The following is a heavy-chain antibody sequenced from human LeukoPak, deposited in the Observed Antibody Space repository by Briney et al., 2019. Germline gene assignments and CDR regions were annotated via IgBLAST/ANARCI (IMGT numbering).Heavy chain of an antibody. CDR2: IYCVGSST. CDR1: GFTFSSYW. J-gene: IGHJ4*02. D-gene: IGHD3-10*01. V-gene: IGHV3-74*01. CDR3: ARALDGSGSRSFDY. Sequence: GGSLRLSCAASGFTFSSYWMHWVRQAPGKGLVWVSRIYCVGSSTNYADSVKGRFTISRDNSKNTLYLQMNSLRAEDTAVYYCARALDGSGSRSFDYWGQGTLVTVSS.